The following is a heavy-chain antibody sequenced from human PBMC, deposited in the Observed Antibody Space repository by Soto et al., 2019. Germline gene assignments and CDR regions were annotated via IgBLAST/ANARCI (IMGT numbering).Heavy chain of an antibody. CDR3: AHSLGFIVGATFNYYYGMDV. CDR2: IYWNDDK. Sequence: QITLKESGPTLVKPTQTLTLTCTFSGFSLSTSGVGVGWIRQPPGKALEWLALIYWNDDKRYSPSLKSRLTIHKDTSKNQVVLTMTNMDPVDTATYYCAHSLGFIVGATFNYYYGMDVWGQGTTVTVSS. CDR1: GFSLSTSGVG. D-gene: IGHD1-26*01. V-gene: IGHV2-5*01. J-gene: IGHJ6*02.